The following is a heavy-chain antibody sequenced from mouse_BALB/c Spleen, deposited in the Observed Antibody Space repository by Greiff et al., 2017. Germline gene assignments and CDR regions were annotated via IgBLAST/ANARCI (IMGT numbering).Heavy chain of an antibody. J-gene: IGHJ2*01. CDR3: ARGGHFDY. V-gene: IGHV3-6*02. Sequence: DVQLQESGPGLVKPSQSLSLTCSVTGYSITSGYYWNWIRQFPGNKLEWMGYISYDGSNNYNPSLKNRISITRDTSKNQFFLKLNSVTTEDTATYYCARGGHFDYWGQGTTLTVSS. CDR2: ISYDGSN. CDR1: GYSITSGYY.